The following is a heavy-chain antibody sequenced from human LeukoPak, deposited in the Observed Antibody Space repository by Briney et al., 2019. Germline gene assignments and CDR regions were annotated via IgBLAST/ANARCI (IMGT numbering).Heavy chain of an antibody. CDR2: INHSGST. CDR1: GGSFSGYY. CDR3: ARDRRYSYGYGYYGMDV. J-gene: IGHJ6*02. Sequence: SETLSLTRAVYGGSFSGYYWSWIRQPPGKGLEWIGEINHSGSTNYNPSLKSRVTISVDTSKNQFSLKLSSVTAADTAVYYCARDRRYSYGYGYYGMDVWGQGTTVTVSS. V-gene: IGHV4-34*01. D-gene: IGHD5-18*01.